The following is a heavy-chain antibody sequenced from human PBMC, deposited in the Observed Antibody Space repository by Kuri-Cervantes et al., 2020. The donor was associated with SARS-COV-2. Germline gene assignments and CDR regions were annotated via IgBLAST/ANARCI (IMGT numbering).Heavy chain of an antibody. J-gene: IGHJ6*02. D-gene: IGHD6-13*01. CDR2: IYYTGST. Sequence: SETLSLTCTVSGGSVSSGSYYWSWIRQPPGKGLEWIGYIYYTGSTNYSPSLKSRVTISVDTSKNQFSLKLSSVTAADTAVYYCARVADGTIEDYYYGMDVWGQGTTVTVSS. CDR3: ARVADGTIEDYYYGMDV. V-gene: IGHV4-61*01. CDR1: GGSVSSGSYY.